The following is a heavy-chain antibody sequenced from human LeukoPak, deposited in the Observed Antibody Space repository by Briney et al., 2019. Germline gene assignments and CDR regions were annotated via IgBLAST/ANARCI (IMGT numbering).Heavy chain of an antibody. V-gene: IGHV4-4*07. CDR2: IHTSGST. CDR1: GGSISSYY. J-gene: IGHJ5*02. D-gene: IGHD2-21*02. CDR3: ARVTDPRYNWFDP. Sequence: SETLSLTCTVSGGSISSYYWTWIRQPAGKGPEWIGRIHTSGSTNYNPSLKSRVNMSVDTSKNQFSLKLSSVTAADTAVYYCARVTDPRYNWFDPWGQGTLVTVSS.